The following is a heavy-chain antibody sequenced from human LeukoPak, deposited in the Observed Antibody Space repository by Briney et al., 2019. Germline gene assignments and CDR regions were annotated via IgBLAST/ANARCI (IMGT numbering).Heavy chain of an antibody. Sequence: SETLSLTCTVSGGSISSRSYYWGWIRQPPGKGLEWIGSMYYKGNTYLNPSLKSRVTISQDTSKNQFSLKLNSVTAADTAVYYCARDLGYCSSTSCNYYFDYWGQGTLVTVSS. CDR3: ARDLGYCSSTSCNYYFDY. J-gene: IGHJ4*02. CDR1: GGSISSRSYY. CDR2: MYYKGNT. D-gene: IGHD2-2*01. V-gene: IGHV4-39*07.